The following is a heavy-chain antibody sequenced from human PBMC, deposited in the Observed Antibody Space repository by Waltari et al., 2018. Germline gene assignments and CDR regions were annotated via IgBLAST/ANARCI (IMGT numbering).Heavy chain of an antibody. CDR1: GFTFSSYA. V-gene: IGHV3-23*01. D-gene: IGHD1-1*01. CDR2: IRGRGGST. Sequence: EVQLLESGGGLVQPGGSLRLSCAASGFTFSSYAMSWVRQAPGKGLEWVSAIRGRGGSTYYADAVKGRFTISRDNSKNTLYLQMNSLRAEDTAVYYCAKDQTPGDPITGDWGQGTLVTVSS. J-gene: IGHJ4*02. CDR3: AKDQTPGDPITGD.